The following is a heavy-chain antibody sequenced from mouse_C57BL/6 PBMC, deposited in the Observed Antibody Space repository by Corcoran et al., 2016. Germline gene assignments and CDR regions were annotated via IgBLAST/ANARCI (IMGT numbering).Heavy chain of an antibody. CDR2: INPNNGGT. J-gene: IGHJ2*01. CDR1: GYTFTDYY. D-gene: IGHD4-1*01. V-gene: IGHV1-26*01. CDR3: ARLAGTY. Sequence: EVQLQQSGPELVKPGASVKISCKASGYTFTDYYMNWVKQSHGKSLEWIGDINPNNGGTSYNQKFKGKATLTVDKSSSTAYMELRSLTSEDSAVYYYARLAGTYWGQGTTLTVSS.